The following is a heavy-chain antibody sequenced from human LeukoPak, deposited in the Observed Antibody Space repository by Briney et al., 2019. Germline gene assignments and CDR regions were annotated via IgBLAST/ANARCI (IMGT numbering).Heavy chain of an antibody. CDR1: GFTFSSYA. D-gene: IGHD3-22*01. V-gene: IGHV3-30-3*01. CDR2: ISYDGSNK. J-gene: IGHJ3*02. CDR3: ARRAGITMIVVGVQDAFDI. Sequence: GGSLRLSCAASGFTFSSYAMHWVRQAPGKWQEWVAVISYDGSNKYYADSVKGRFTISRDNSKNTLYLQMNSLRAEDTAVYYCARRAGITMIVVGVQDAFDIWGQGTMVTVSS.